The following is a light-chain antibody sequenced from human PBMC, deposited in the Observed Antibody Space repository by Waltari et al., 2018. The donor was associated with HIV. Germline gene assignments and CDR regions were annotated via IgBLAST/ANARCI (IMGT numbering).Light chain of an antibody. CDR3: STWDYGLSAVV. CDR1: SNNVGTYA. V-gene: IGLV1-44*01. Sequence: QSALTQAASVSGTVVQTVTLSCTGNSNNVGTYAVGWYQQISHGAPKPVMFGNSLPSGIPDRFSGSKSGTTASLIISGLQPEDEAYYYCSTWDYGLSAVVFGGGTRLTVL. CDR2: GNS. J-gene: IGLJ2*01.